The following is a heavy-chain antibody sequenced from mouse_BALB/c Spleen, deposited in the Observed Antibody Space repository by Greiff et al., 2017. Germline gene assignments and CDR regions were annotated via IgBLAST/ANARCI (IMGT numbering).Heavy chain of an antibody. V-gene: IGHV1S135*01. D-gene: IGHD1-1*01. J-gene: IGHJ3*01. CDR1: GYSFTSYY. CDR2: IDPFNGGT. Sequence: EVQPQQSGPELMKPGASVKISRKASGYSFTSYYMHWVKQSHGKSLEWIGYIDPFNGGTSYNQKFKGKATLTVDKSYSTAYMHLSSLTSEDSAVYYCARRGYYGSSSAWFAYWGQGTLVTVSA. CDR3: ARRGYYGSSSAWFAY.